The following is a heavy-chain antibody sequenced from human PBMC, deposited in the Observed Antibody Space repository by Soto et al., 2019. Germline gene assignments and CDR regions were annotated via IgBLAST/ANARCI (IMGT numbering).Heavy chain of an antibody. Sequence: SETLSLTCTVSCGSISSGDYFWSWIRQPPGKGLEWIGYIYYSGTTYYNPSLKSRVTISLDRSKNQFSLKLNSVTAADTAVYYCSSQMRHTVTLDYWGQGTLVTVSS. CDR2: IYYSGTT. V-gene: IGHV4-30-4*01. J-gene: IGHJ4*02. CDR3: SSQMRHTVTLDY. CDR1: CGSISSGDYF. D-gene: IGHD4-4*01.